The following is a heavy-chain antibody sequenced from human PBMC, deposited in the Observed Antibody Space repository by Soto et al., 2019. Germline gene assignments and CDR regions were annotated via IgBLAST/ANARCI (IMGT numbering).Heavy chain of an antibody. V-gene: IGHV3-30-3*01. CDR1: GFTFSSFA. CDR2: ISYDGSNK. J-gene: IGHJ4*02. Sequence: QVQLVESGGGVVQPGRSLRLSCAASGFTFSSFAFHWVRQAPGKGLEWVAVISYDGSNKYYADSVKGRFTISRDNSKNTLYIQMNSLRAEDTAVYYCARGIEDYYGWGSYPSGIDYWGQGTLVTVSS. D-gene: IGHD3-10*01. CDR3: ARGIEDYYGWGSYPSGIDY.